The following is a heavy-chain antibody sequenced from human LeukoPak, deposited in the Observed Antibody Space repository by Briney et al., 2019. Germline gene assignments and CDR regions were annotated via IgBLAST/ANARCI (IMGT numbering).Heavy chain of an antibody. V-gene: IGHV3-23*01. CDR2: ISGSGGST. J-gene: IGHJ4*02. D-gene: IGHD2-2*03. CDR1: GFTFSSYA. CDR3: AKVLDIVVVPAATGDY. Sequence: PGGSLRLSCAASGFTFSSYAMSWVRQAPGKGLEWVSAISGSGGSTYYADSVKGRFTISRDNSKNTLYLQMNSLRAEDTAVYYCAKVLDIVVVPAATGDYWGQGTLVTVSS.